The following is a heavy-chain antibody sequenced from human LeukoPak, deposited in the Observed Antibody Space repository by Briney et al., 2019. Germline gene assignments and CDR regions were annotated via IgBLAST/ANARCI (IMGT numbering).Heavy chain of an antibody. Sequence: ASVKVSCKASGGTFSSYAISWVRQAPGQGLEWMGRIIPIFGTTNYAQKFQGRVTITTDESTSTAYMELSSLRSEDTAVYYCARGQDWAAAGTGYYFDYWGQRTLVTVSS. CDR1: GGTFSSYA. J-gene: IGHJ4*02. CDR2: IIPIFGTT. V-gene: IGHV1-69*05. CDR3: ARGQDWAAAGTGYYFDY. D-gene: IGHD6-13*01.